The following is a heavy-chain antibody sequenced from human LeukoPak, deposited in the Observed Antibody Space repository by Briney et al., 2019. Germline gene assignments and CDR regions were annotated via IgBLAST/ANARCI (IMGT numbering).Heavy chain of an antibody. CDR2: MNPNSGNT. CDR1: GGTFSSYA. V-gene: IGHV1-8*02. D-gene: IGHD2-21*02. CDR3: ARVRPCGGDCYYTDY. Sequence: ASVKVSCKASGGTFSSYAISWVRQAPGQGLEWMGWMNPNSGNTGYAQKFQGRVTMTRDNSITTAYMDLSSLRSEDTAVYFCARVRPCGGDCYYTDYWGQGTLVTVSS. J-gene: IGHJ4*02.